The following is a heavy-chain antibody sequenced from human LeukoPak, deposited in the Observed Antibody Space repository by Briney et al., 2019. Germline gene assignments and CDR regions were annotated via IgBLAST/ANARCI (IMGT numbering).Heavy chain of an antibody. CDR1: GDSISSGDYY. D-gene: IGHD3-22*01. V-gene: IGHV4-61*02. CDR3: PRGPSTYDIPGLFDI. Sequence: SETLSLTCTVSGDSISSGDYYCSWIRQPAGKGLEWLGRISSSVSTNYNPSLKSRVTISVDMSTNQFFLNLSSVTVSDTAGYFCPRGPSTYDIPGLFDIWGKGEWAPYLQ. CDR2: ISSSVST. J-gene: IGHJ3*02.